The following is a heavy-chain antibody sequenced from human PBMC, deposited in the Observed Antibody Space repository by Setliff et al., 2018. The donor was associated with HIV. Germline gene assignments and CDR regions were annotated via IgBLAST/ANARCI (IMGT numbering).Heavy chain of an antibody. Sequence: PSETLSLTCTVSGGSINSYYWSWIRQPPGKGLEWIGYIYATGSTNYNPSLKGRVTVSVDTAKNQFSLRLSSVTAADTAVYYCPRHPPHDSTWPYYYYGMDVWGQGTTVTVSS. CDR1: GGSINSYY. CDR3: PRHPPHDSTWPYYYYGMDV. V-gene: IGHV4-4*09. CDR2: IYATGST. J-gene: IGHJ6*02. D-gene: IGHD6-13*01.